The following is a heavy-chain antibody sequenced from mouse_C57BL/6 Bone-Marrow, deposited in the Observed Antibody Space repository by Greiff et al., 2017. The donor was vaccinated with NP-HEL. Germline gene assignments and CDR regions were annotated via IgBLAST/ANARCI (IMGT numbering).Heavy chain of an antibody. CDR3: AREGSSYWYFEV. CDR2: IDPSASYT. J-gene: IGHJ1*03. V-gene: IGHV1-69*01. Sequence: QVQLQQPGAELVMPGASVKLSCKASGYTFTSYWMHWVKQRPGQGLEWIGEIDPSASYTNYNHKFKGQFTLTVDKSSSTAYMQLSSLTSEDSAVYYCAREGSSYWYFEVWGTGTTVTVSS. D-gene: IGHD1-1*01. CDR1: GYTFTSYW.